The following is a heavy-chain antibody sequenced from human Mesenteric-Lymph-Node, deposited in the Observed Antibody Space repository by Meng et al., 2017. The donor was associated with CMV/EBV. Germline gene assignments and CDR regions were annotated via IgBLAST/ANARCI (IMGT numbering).Heavy chain of an antibody. D-gene: IGHD2-8*02. CDR3: ARGTRGWRNYFDY. CDR2: INHSGST. J-gene: IGHJ4*02. CDR1: GGSFGGYY. Sequence: CAVYGGSFGGYYWSCIRQPPGKGLEWIGEINHSGSTNYNPSLKSRVTISVDTSKNQFSLKLSSVTAADTAVYYCARGTRGWRNYFDYWGQGTLVTVSS. V-gene: IGHV4-34*01.